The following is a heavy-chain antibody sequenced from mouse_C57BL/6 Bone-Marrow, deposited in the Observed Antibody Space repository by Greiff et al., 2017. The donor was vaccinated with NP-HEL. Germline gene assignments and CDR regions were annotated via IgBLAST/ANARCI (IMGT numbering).Heavy chain of an antibody. Sequence: VQRVESGPELVKPGASVKISCKASGYAFSSSWMNWVKQRPGKGLEWIGRIYPGDGDTNYNGKFKGKATLTADKSSSTAYMQLSSLTSEDSAVYFCARVTTVVEGDYWGQGTTLTVSS. V-gene: IGHV1-82*01. CDR2: IYPGDGDT. CDR3: ARVTTVVEGDY. J-gene: IGHJ2*01. D-gene: IGHD1-1*01. CDR1: GYAFSSSW.